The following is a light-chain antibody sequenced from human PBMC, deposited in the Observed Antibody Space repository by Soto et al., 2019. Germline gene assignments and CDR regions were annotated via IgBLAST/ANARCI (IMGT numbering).Light chain of an antibody. V-gene: IGLV2-14*01. CDR2: EVN. Sequence: SVLTQPASVSGSPGQSITISCTGTSSDVGGYNYVSWYQQHPGKVPKLMIYEVNNRPSGVSNRFSGSKSGNTASLTISGLQAEDEADYYCSSYTSSSTPYVFGTGTKVTGL. CDR3: SSYTSSSTPYV. J-gene: IGLJ1*01. CDR1: SSDVGGYNY.